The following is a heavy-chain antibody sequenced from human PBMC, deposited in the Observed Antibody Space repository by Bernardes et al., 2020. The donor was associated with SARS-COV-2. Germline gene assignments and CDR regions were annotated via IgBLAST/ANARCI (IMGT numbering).Heavy chain of an antibody. V-gene: IGHV3-23*01. Sequence: GSLRLSCAASGFTFSRYAVSWIRQAPGKGLECVSTINNSGDTIFYADSVKGRFTISRDNVKNTLDLQMNSLGTEDTAVYYCAKDLRGNNFGSDWYFDLWGRGILVTGSS. CDR3: AKDLRGNNFGSDWYFDL. J-gene: IGHJ2*01. CDR1: GFTFSRYA. CDR2: INNSGDTI. D-gene: IGHD5-18*01.